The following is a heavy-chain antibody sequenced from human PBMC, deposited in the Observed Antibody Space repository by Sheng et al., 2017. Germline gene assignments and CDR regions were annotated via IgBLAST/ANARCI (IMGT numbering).Heavy chain of an antibody. V-gene: IGHV1-69*02. CDR1: GGTFSSYT. D-gene: IGHD2-2*01. J-gene: IGHJ3*02. CDR3: ARHCSSTSCSNDAFDI. Sequence: QVQLVQSGAEVKKPGSSVKVSCKASGGTFSSYTISWVRQAPGQGLEWMGRIIPILGIANYAQKFQGRVTITADKSTSTAYMELSSLRSEDTAVYYCARHCSSTSCSNDAFDIWGQGTMVTVSS. CDR2: IIPILGIA.